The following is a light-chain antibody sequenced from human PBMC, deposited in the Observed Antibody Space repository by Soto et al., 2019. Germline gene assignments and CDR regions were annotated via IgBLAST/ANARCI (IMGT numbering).Light chain of an antibody. CDR2: TVS. CDR1: QRLLDSDDGNTY. CDR3: MQRIEFPLT. V-gene: IGKV2-40*01. Sequence: DIVMTQTPLSLTGTPGEPASISFRSRQRLLDSDDGNTYLDWYLQKPGQSPQLLIYTVSYRASGVPDRFSGSGSGTDFTLKISRVEAEDVGVYYCMQRIEFPLTFGGGTKVDI. J-gene: IGKJ4*01.